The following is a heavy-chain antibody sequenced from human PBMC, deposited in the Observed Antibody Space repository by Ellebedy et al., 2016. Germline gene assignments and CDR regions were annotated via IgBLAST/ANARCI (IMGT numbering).Heavy chain of an antibody. V-gene: IGHV3-23*01. J-gene: IGHJ4*02. CDR3: AKVWDRGYSYGRVYDS. CDR2: LSGSGSTT. D-gene: IGHD5-18*01. CDR1: GFTFSSYD. Sequence: GGSLRLSCAASGFTFSSYDMNWVRQAPGKGLEWVSNLSGSGSTTHYADSVRGRFTTSRDNSKNTLYLQMNNLRAEDTALYYCAKVWDRGYSYGRVYDSWGQGTLVIVSS.